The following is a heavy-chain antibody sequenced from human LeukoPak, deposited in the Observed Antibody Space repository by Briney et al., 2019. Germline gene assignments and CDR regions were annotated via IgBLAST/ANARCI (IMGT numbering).Heavy chain of an antibody. V-gene: IGHV3-23*01. CDR3: AKHPSPVLGGGSYFDY. CDR1: GFTFSSYG. CDR2: ISGSGVNT. D-gene: IGHD3-16*01. J-gene: IGHJ4*02. Sequence: GGSLRLSCAASGFTFSSYGMSWVRQAPGKGLEWVSVISGSGVNTDYADSVKGRVTISRDNSKNTLYLQMNSLRAEDTAVYYCAKHPSPVLGGGSYFDYWGQGILVTVSS.